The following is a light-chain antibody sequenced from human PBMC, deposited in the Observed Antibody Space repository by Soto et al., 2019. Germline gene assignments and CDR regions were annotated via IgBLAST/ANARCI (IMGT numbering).Light chain of an antibody. V-gene: IGKV1-5*03. CDR1: QSISSW. CDR2: KAS. Sequence: DIQMTQYHSTLSASVGDRVTITCRASQSISSWLAWYKQKPGKAPKLLIYKASSLESGVPSWFSGSGSGTEFTLTISSMKPDYFATYYCQQYNSYRTFGQGTKVDIK. J-gene: IGKJ1*01. CDR3: QQYNSYRT.